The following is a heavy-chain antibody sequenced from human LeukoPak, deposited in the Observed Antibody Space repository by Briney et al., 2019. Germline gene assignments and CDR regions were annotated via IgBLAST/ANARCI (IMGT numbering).Heavy chain of an antibody. CDR2: IYSGGST. CDR3: AIGYSYGGDPLDY. V-gene: IGHV3-53*01. D-gene: IGHD5-18*01. CDR1: GFPVSSNY. Sequence: GGSLRLSCAASGFPVSSNYMSWVRQAPGKGLEWVSVIYSGGSTYYADSVKGRFTISRDNSKNTLYLQMNSLRAEDTAVYYCAIGYSYGGDPLDYWGQGTLVTVSS. J-gene: IGHJ4*02.